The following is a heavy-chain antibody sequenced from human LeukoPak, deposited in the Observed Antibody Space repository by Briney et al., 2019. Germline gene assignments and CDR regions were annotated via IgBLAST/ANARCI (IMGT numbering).Heavy chain of an antibody. CDR1: GGTFSSYA. V-gene: IGHV1-69*05. J-gene: IGHJ5*02. Sequence: ASVKVSCKASGGTFSSYAISWVRQAPGQGLEWMGGIIPIFGTANYAQKFQGRVTITTDESTSTAYMELSSLRSEDTAVYYCARGGSYSSSSPFDPWGQGTLVTVSS. D-gene: IGHD6-13*01. CDR2: IIPIFGTA. CDR3: ARGGSYSSSSPFDP.